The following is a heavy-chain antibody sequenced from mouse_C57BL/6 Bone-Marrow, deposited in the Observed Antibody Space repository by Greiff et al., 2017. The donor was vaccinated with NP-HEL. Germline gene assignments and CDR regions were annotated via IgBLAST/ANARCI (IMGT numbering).Heavy chain of an antibody. CDR3: ALLLRDWYFDV. CDR2: IDPSDSYT. Sequence: QVQLKQPGAELVMPGASVKLYCKASGYTFTSYWMHWVKQRPGQGLEWIGEIDPSDSYTNYNQKFKGKSTLTVDKSSSTAYMQLSSLTSEDSAVYYCALLLRDWYFDVWGTGTTVTVSS. CDR1: GYTFTSYW. V-gene: IGHV1-69*01. J-gene: IGHJ1*03. D-gene: IGHD1-1*01.